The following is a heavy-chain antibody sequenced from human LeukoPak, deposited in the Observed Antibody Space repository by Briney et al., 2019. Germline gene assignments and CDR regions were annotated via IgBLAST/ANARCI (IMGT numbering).Heavy chain of an antibody. CDR2: ISGSGGST. J-gene: IGHJ4*02. V-gene: IGHV3-23*01. CDR1: GFTFSSYA. Sequence: PGRSLRLSCAASGFTFSSYAMSWVRQAPGKGLEWVSAISGSGGSTYYADSVKGRFTISRDNSKNTLYLQMNSLRAEDTAVYYCATEYPNRYSGSPLGPGLGWGQGTLVTVSS. D-gene: IGHD1-26*01. CDR3: ATEYPNRYSGSPLGPGLG.